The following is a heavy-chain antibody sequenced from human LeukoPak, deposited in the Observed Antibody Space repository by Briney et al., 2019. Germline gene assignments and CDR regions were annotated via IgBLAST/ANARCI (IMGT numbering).Heavy chain of an antibody. CDR1: GGSISSSNW. D-gene: IGHD4-23*01. CDR3: AKYDYGGISWFDP. J-gene: IGHJ5*02. CDR2: IYHSGST. Sequence: SGTLSLTCAVSGGSISSSNWWSWVRRSPGKGLEWIGEIYHSGSTNYNPSLKSRVTISVDKSKNHFSLKLNSVTAADTAVYYCAKYDYGGISWFDPWGQGTLVTVSS. V-gene: IGHV4-4*02.